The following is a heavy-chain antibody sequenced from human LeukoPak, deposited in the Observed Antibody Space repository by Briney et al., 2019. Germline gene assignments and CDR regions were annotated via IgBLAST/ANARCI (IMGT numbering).Heavy chain of an antibody. CDR2: ISRNSINI. CDR1: GFAFDEYA. J-gene: IGHJ4*02. V-gene: IGHV3-9*01. D-gene: IGHD3-16*01. Sequence: SLRLSFAASGFAFDEYAMHWVRQAPGKGLEWVSGISRNSINIGYADSVKGRFTISRDNAKTSLYLQMNSLTTEDTALYYCADSVFGGPSSWGQGALVIVSS. CDR3: ADSVFGGPSS.